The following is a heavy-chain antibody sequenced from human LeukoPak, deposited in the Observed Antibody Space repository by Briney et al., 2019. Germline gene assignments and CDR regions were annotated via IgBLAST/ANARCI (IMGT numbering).Heavy chain of an antibody. CDR3: AKLCSCGSCYWNY. CDR2: ISAGGGST. J-gene: IGHJ4*02. CDR1: GFTFSSYA. V-gene: IGHV3-23*01. Sequence: GGSLRLSCSASGFTFSSYAMSWVRQAPGKGLEWVSGISAGGGSTDYADSVKGRFTISRDNSKNTLYLQMNSLRAEDTAVYYCAKLCSCGSCYWNYWGQGTLVTVSS. D-gene: IGHD2-15*01.